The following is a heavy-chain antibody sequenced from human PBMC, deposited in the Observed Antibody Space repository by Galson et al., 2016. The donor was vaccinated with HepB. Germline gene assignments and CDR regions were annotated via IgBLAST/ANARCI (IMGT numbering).Heavy chain of an antibody. CDR1: GDSVSSNSAA. CDR2: TYYRSKWYN. D-gene: IGHD6-19*01. CDR3: ARTYDAAVAGRGGMGYFGLDV. Sequence: CAISGDSVSSNSAAWNWIRQSPSRGLEWLGRTYYRSKWYNDYAVSVKSRITINPDPSKNQFHLQLNSVTPEDTAVYYCARTYDAAVAGRGGMGYFGLDVWGKGTTVTVSS. V-gene: IGHV6-1*01. J-gene: IGHJ6*04.